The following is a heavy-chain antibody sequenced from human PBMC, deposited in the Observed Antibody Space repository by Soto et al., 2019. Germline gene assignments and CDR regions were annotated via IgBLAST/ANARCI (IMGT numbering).Heavy chain of an antibody. D-gene: IGHD1-26*01. CDR3: VREDGKVGTNSAFDY. CDR2: INGRGNYI. Sequence: XGSLRLSCASSGFTFSTYTMNWVRQAPGKGLEWVSSINGRGNYIYYAESVKGRFTISRDNAKYSLYLQMDRLRAEDTALYYCVREDGKVGTNSAFDYWGLGALVTVSS. CDR1: GFTFSTYT. J-gene: IGHJ4*02. V-gene: IGHV3-21*01.